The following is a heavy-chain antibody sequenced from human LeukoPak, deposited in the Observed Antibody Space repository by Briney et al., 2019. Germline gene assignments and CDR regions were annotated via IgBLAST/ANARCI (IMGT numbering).Heavy chain of an antibody. CDR3: AKDTAEYSSSWYAYFDY. V-gene: IGHV3-23*01. CDR2: ISGSGGST. D-gene: IGHD6-13*01. J-gene: IGHJ4*02. Sequence: GGSLRLSCAASGFTFSSYAMSWVRQAPGKGLEWVSAISGSGGSTYYADSVKGRFTISRDNSKNTLYLQMNSLRAEDTAVYYCAKDTAEYSSSWYAYFDYWGQGTLVTVSS. CDR1: GFTFSSYA.